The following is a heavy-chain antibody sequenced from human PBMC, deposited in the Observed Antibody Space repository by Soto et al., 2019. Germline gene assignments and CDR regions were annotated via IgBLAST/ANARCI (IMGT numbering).Heavy chain of an antibody. Sequence: SGPTLVNPTQTLTVTCTFSGFSLSTRGVGVGWIRQPPGKALEWLALIYWNDDKRYSPPLKSRLTITKDTSKNQVVLTMTNMDPVDTATYYCAHTYCSGGGCYSLLLDYWGQGTLVTVSS. V-gene: IGHV2-5*01. CDR3: AHTYCSGGGCYSLLLDY. CDR1: GFSLSTRGVG. CDR2: IYWNDDK. D-gene: IGHD2-15*01. J-gene: IGHJ4*02.